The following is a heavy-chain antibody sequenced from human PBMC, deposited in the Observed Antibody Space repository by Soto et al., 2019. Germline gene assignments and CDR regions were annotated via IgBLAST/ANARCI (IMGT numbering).Heavy chain of an antibody. J-gene: IGHJ4*02. CDR1: GGSISSGGYY. CDR3: AREQGSSGWYRYYFDY. V-gene: IGHV4-31*03. Sequence: SETLSLTCTVSGGSISSGGYYWSWIRQHPGKGLEWIGYIYYSGSTYYNPSLKSRVTISVDTSKNQFPLKLSSVTAADTAVYYCAREQGSSGWYRYYFDYWGQGTLVTVSS. CDR2: IYYSGST. D-gene: IGHD6-19*01.